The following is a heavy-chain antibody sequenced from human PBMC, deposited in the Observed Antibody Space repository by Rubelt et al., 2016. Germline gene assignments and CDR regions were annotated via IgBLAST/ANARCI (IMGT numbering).Heavy chain of an antibody. Sequence: QVQLQQWGAGLLKPSETLSLTCAVYGGSFSGYYWSWIRQPPGKGLEWIGEIHHSGSTNYNPSLKVRVTISVNKSKNQFSLRLGSVTAADTAVYYCARDGGAPLGAFEIWGQGTMVTVSS. CDR1: GGSFSGYY. J-gene: IGHJ3*02. V-gene: IGHV4-34*01. D-gene: IGHD3-16*01. CDR3: ARDGGAPLGAFEI. CDR2: IHHSGST.